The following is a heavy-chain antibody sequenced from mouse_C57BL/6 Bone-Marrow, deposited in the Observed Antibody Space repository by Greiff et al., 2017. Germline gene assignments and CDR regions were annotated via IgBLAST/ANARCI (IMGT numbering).Heavy chain of an antibody. CDR1: GYTFTSYW. D-gene: IGHD1-1*01. CDR3: ARREYYYGSSPFAY. J-gene: IGHJ3*01. V-gene: IGHV1-52*01. Sequence: VQLQQPGAELVRPGSSVKLSCKASGYTFTSYWMHWVKQRPIQGLEWIGNIDPSDSETHYNQKFKDKATLTVDNSSSPAYMQLSSLTSEGSAVYYWARREYYYGSSPFAYWGQGTLVTVSA. CDR2: IDPSDSET.